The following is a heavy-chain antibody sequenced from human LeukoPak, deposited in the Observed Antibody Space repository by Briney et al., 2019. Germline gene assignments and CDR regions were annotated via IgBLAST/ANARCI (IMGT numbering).Heavy chain of an antibody. D-gene: IGHD3-3*01. CDR3: AVQLRFLEWSFDY. CDR2: IIPIFGTA. V-gene: IGHV1-69*05. Sequence: SVKVSCKASGGTFSSYAISWVRQAPGQGLEWMGGIIPIFGTANYAQKFQGGVTITTDESTSTAYMELSSLRSEDTAVYYCAVQLRFLEWSFDYWGQGTLVTVSS. CDR1: GGTFSSYA. J-gene: IGHJ4*02.